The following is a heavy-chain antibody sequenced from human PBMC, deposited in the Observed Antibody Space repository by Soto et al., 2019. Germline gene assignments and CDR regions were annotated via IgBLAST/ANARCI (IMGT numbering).Heavy chain of an antibody. CDR2: INPSGGTT. J-gene: IGHJ4*02. CDR3: ARDMGGLSGGVLTKRNYFDY. CDR1: GYTFITYY. Sequence: GASVKVSCKASGYTFITYYMHWVRQAPGQGLEWMGIINPSGGTTFYAQKLQGRVTMTRDTSTSTVYMELSSLRSEDTAVYYCARDMGGLSGGVLTKRNYFDYWGQGTPVTVSS. D-gene: IGHD3-16*02. V-gene: IGHV1-46*04.